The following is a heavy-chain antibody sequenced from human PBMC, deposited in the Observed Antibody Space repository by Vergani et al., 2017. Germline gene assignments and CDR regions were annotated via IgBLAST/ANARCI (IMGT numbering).Heavy chain of an antibody. V-gene: IGHV1-24*01. J-gene: IGHJ5*02. Sequence: QVQLVQSGAEVKKPGASVKVSCKVSGYTLTELSMHWVRQAPGKGLGWMGGFDPEDGETIYAQKFQGRVTMTEDTSTDTAYMELSSLRSEDTAVYYCARDTTIRDYVGNWFDPWGQGTLVTVSS. CDR1: GYTLTELS. D-gene: IGHD4-17*01. CDR2: FDPEDGET. CDR3: ARDTTIRDYVGNWFDP.